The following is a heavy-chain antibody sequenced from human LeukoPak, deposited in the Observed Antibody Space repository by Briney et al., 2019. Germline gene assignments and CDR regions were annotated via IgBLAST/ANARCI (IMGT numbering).Heavy chain of an antibody. CDR1: GYSLTQLS. D-gene: IGHD3-3*01. CDR2: FDPVDGET. CDR3: AILPEDYAFSTGSAKDY. J-gene: IGHJ4*02. Sequence: ASVKVSCKVSGYSLTQLSRHWVRQGIGRGLEWMGGFDPVDGETIYAQKFQGRVTMTENTSTDTAYMELSSLRSDDTAVYYCAILPEDYAFSTGSAKDYWGQGTLVTVSS. V-gene: IGHV1-24*01.